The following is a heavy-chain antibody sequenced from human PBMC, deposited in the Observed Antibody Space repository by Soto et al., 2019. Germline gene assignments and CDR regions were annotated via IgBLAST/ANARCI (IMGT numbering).Heavy chain of an antibody. CDR1: SGSITNSNW. J-gene: IGHJ5*02. V-gene: IGHV4-4*02. Sequence: PSETLSLTCAVSSGSITNSNWWSWVRQPPGKGLEWIGEIYHTGSANYNPSLNSRVTISVDKSKNQFSLNLSSVTAADTAVYYCLANAIDGHGDYTFGHWGQGTLVTVSS. D-gene: IGHD4-17*01. CDR3: LANAIDGHGDYTFGH. CDR2: IYHTGSA.